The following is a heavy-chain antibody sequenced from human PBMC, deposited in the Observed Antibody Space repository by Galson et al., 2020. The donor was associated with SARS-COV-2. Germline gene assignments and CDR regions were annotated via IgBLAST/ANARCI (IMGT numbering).Heavy chain of an antibody. CDR2: ISHSGGT. Sequence: SETLSLTCAVSGTSISSGSYSWTWIRQSPGKGLEWIGYISHSGGTYYNPSLKSRVTISGDRSKNQFSLRLSSVTAADTAVYYCARLHYGEYAPEAFDIWGPGTRVTVAS. V-gene: IGHV4-30-2*06. CDR3: ARLHYGEYAPEAFDI. J-gene: IGHJ3*02. D-gene: IGHD4-17*01. CDR1: GTSISSGSYS.